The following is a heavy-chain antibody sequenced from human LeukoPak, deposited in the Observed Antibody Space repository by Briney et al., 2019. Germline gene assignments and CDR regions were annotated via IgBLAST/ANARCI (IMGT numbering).Heavy chain of an antibody. V-gene: IGHV4-34*01. CDR3: ARGGWWLVSTGFWFDP. J-gene: IGHJ5*02. CDR2: XNHSGST. CDR1: GGSFSGYY. Sequence: SETLSLTCAVYGGSFSGYYXSWIRXXXXXXXXXXXXXNHSGSTNYTPSLKSRVTISVDTSKNQFSLKLSSVTAADTAVYYCARGGWWLVSTGFWFDPWGQGTLVTVSS. D-gene: IGHD6-19*01.